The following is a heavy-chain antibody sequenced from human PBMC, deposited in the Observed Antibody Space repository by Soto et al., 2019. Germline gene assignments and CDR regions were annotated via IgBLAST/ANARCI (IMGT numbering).Heavy chain of an antibody. Sequence: SESLSVTCAVSGGSISSGGYSWSWLRQPPGKGLEWIGYIYHSGSTYYNPSLKGRITISPDTSNNQLSLQLNSVTPDDTAVYYCARLIGNSWLDSWGQGTLVTVSS. CDR2: IYHSGST. CDR3: ARLIGNSWLDS. CDR1: GGSISSGGYS. V-gene: IGHV4-30-2*05. D-gene: IGHD2-8*01. J-gene: IGHJ5*01.